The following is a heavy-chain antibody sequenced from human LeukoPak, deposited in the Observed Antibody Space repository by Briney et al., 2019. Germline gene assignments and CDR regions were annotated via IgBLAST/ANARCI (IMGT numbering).Heavy chain of an antibody. J-gene: IGHJ6*02. CDR3: ARDRQGYCSGGSCYDYGMDV. CDR1: GGSISSGGYY. CDR2: IYYSGST. D-gene: IGHD2-15*01. V-gene: IGHV4-31*03. Sequence: PSETLSLTCTVSGGSISSGGYYWSWIRQHPGKGLEWIGYIYYSGSTYYNPSLKSRVTISVDTSKNQFSLKLSSVTAADTAVYYCARDRQGYCSGGSCYDYGMDVWGQGTTVTVS.